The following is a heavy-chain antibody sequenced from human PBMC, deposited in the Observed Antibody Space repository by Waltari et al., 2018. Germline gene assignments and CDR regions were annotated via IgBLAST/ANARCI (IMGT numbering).Heavy chain of an antibody. CDR2: IMTDGSEE. CDR3: ARDQWFAFDI. J-gene: IGHJ3*02. V-gene: IGHV3-7*01. D-gene: IGHD3-22*01. CDR1: GFTLSSYW. Sequence: EVQLVESGGGLVQPGGSLRLSCAASGFTLSSYWMSWVGQAPGKGLEWLANIMTDGSEEYYVDSVRGRFTISRDNAKNSLFLQMNSLRPEDTAVYYCARDQWFAFDIWGQGTMVTVSS.